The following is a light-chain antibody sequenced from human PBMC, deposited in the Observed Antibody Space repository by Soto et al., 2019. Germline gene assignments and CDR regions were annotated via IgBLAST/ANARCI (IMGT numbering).Light chain of an antibody. CDR2: DAS. V-gene: IGKV3-11*01. Sequence: EIVLTQSPATLSLSPGERATLSCRASQSVSSYLAWYQQKPGQAPRLLIYDASNRATGIPARFSGSGSGTDCPLTICSREPEDFAVYYCQQRSNWTFGQGTKGEIK. CDR3: QQRSNWT. J-gene: IGKJ1*01. CDR1: QSVSSY.